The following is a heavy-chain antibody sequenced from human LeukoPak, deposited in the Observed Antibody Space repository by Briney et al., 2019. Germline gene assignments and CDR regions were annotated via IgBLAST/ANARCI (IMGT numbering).Heavy chain of an antibody. D-gene: IGHD2-8*01. CDR3: ARYVMGLDF. CDR2: INPNSGGT. CDR1: GYTFTGYY. J-gene: IGHJ4*02. Sequence: ASVKVSYKASGYTFTGYYVHWVRQAPGQGLEWMGWINPNSGGTNYAQKFQGRVTMTRDTSISTAYMELSRLRSDGTAVYYCARYVMGLDFWGQGTLVTVSA. V-gene: IGHV1-2*02.